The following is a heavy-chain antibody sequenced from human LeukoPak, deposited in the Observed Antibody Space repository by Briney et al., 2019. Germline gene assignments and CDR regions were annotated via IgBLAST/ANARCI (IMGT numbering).Heavy chain of an antibody. CDR3: ARSRIYGSGCQGFDP. J-gene: IGHJ5*02. CDR1: GGTFSSYA. V-gene: IGHV1-69*05. CDR2: MIPIFGTA. Sequence: GASVKVSCKASGGTFSSYAISWVRQAPGQGLEWMGGMIPIFGTANYAQKFQGRVTITTDESTSTAYMELSSLRSEDTAVYYCARSRIYGSGCQGFDPWGQGTLVTVSS. D-gene: IGHD6-19*01.